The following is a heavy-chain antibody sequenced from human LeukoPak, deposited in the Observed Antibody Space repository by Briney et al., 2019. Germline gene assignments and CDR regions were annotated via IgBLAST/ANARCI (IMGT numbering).Heavy chain of an antibody. Sequence: GGSLRLSCAASGFTFSNAWMSWVRQAPGKGLEWVGRIKIKTNGGTTDYAAPVKGRFTISRDDSKNTLYLQMNSLRAEDTAVYYCAKPGEFFKSFFDYWGQGTLVTVSS. D-gene: IGHD3-10*01. V-gene: IGHV3-15*01. CDR1: GFTFSNAW. CDR2: IKIKTNGGTT. J-gene: IGHJ4*02. CDR3: AKPGEFFKSFFDY.